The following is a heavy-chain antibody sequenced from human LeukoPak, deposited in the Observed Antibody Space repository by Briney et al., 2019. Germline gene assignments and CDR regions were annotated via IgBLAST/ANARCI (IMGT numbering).Heavy chain of an antibody. CDR3: AKDTTGGYDEYYYYYLDV. Sequence: PGGSLRLSCAASGFTFSSYGMGWVRQAPGKGLEWVSSISGGGETTYYADSVKGRFTFSRDNSKNTLYRQMNSLRAEDTAVYYCAKDTTGGYDEYYYYYLDVWGKGTTVTVSS. V-gene: IGHV3-23*01. CDR1: GFTFSSYG. D-gene: IGHD5-12*01. J-gene: IGHJ6*03. CDR2: ISGGGETT.